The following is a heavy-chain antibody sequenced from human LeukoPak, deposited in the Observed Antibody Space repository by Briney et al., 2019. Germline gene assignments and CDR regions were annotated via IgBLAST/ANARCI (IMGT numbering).Heavy chain of an antibody. CDR1: GYSFTTYW. CDR3: ARRTRYCTNGVCYTSWFDP. D-gene: IGHD2-8*01. J-gene: IGHJ5*02. CDR2: IYPDDSDT. Sequence: RGESLQISCKGSGYSFTTYWIGWVRQLPGKGLEWMGIIYPDDSDTRYSPSFQGQVTISADKSISTAYLQWSSLKASDTAMYYCARRTRYCTNGVCYTSWFDPWGQGTLVTVSS. V-gene: IGHV5-51*01.